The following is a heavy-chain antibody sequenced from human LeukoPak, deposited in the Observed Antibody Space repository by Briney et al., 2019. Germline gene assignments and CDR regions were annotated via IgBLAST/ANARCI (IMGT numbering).Heavy chain of an antibody. J-gene: IGHJ4*02. CDR1: GGAFSGYY. CDR2: IYHSGST. V-gene: IGHV4-34*01. CDR3: ARLFRRDYYDSSGYYLWEGFDY. Sequence: SETLSLTCAVYGGAFSGYYWSWIRQPPGKGLEWVGRIYHSGSTYYNPSPKRGVTISVDTSNNQLSLKLSSVTAADTAVYYCARLFRRDYYDSSGYYLWEGFDYWGQGTLVTVPS. D-gene: IGHD3-22*01.